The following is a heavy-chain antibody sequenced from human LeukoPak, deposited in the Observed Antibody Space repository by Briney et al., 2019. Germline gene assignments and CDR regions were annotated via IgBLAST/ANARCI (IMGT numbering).Heavy chain of an antibody. D-gene: IGHD4-17*01. J-gene: IGHJ4*02. CDR3: ARHIGTVTTNFDY. CDR1: GGSFSGYY. V-gene: IGHV4-34*01. CDR2: INHSGST. Sequence: SETLSLTCAVYGGSFSGYYWSWIRQPPGKGLEWIGEINHSGSTNYNPSLKSRVTISVDTSKNQFSLKLSSVTAADTAVYYCARHIGTVTTNFDYWGQGTLVTVSS.